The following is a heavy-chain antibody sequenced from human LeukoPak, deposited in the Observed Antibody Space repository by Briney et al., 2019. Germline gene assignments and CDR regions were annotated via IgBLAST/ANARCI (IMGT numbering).Heavy chain of an antibody. J-gene: IGHJ5*02. CDR1: GDSVSSNSAA. D-gene: IGHD5-24*01. CDR3: ARDSITGRRGGRGYNWFDP. CDR2: TYYRSKWYN. Sequence: SQTLSLTCAISGDSVSSNSAAWNWIRQSPSRGLEWLGRTYYRSKWYNDYAVSVKSRITINPDTSKNQFSLQLNSVTPEDTAAYYCARDSITGRRGGRGYNWFDPWGQGTLVTVSS. V-gene: IGHV6-1*01.